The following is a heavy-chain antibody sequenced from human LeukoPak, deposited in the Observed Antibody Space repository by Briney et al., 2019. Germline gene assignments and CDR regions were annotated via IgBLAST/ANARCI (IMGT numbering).Heavy chain of an antibody. J-gene: IGHJ5*02. CDR3: ARDNHSGSWSWFDP. V-gene: IGHV1-18*01. CDR2: ISAYSGHT. CDR1: GYTFTHYG. Sequence: ASVKVSCKASGYTFTHYGISWVRQAPGQGPEWMGWISAYSGHTNYAQKLQGRVTMTTDTSTSTAYMELRSLRSDDTAVYYCARDNHSGSWSWFDPWGQGTLVSVSA. D-gene: IGHD6-13*01.